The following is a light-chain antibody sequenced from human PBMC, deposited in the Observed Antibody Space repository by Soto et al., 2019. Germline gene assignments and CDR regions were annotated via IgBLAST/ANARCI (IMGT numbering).Light chain of an antibody. Sequence: DIQMTQSPSTLSASVGDTVTVTCRASQSVSGWLAWYQQKPGEAPKLLIYDAFTLESGVASRFSGSGSGTEFTLTISSLQPDDLATYYCQQYNTYPWTFGQGTKVDIK. J-gene: IGKJ1*01. CDR3: QQYNTYPWT. CDR2: DAF. V-gene: IGKV1-5*01. CDR1: QSVSGW.